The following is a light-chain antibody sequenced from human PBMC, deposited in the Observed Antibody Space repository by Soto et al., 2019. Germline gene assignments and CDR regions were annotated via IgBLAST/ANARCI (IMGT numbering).Light chain of an antibody. CDR3: QSYDSSLSGYVV. CDR1: SSNIVAGYD. Sequence: QSVLTKPPSVSGAPGQRGTISCTGSSSNIVAGYDVHWYQQLPGTAPKLLIYGNSNRPSGVPDRFSGSKSGTSASLAITGLQAEDEADYYCQSYDSSLSGYVVFGGGTKLTVL. CDR2: GNS. J-gene: IGLJ2*01. V-gene: IGLV1-40*01.